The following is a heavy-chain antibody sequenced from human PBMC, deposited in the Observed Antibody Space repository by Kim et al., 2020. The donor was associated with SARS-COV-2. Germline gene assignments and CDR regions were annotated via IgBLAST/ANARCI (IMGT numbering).Heavy chain of an antibody. CDR1: GGSISSSY. D-gene: IGHD3-10*01. Sequence: SQTLSLTCTVSGGSISSSYWTWIRQPPGKGLEWIGYIYYSGSTKYNPSLKSRVTISVDTSKNQFSLKLSSVTAADTAVYYCERSPLWLPFDYWGQGTLVT. V-gene: IGHV4-59*01. J-gene: IGHJ4*02. CDR2: IYYSGST. CDR3: ERSPLWLPFDY.